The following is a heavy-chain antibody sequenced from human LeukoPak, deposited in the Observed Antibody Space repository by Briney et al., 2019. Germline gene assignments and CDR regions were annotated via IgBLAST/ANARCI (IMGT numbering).Heavy chain of an antibody. D-gene: IGHD3-10*01. V-gene: IGHV4-38-2*01. Sequence: PSETLSLTXAVSGYSISSGYYWGWMRQPPGKGLEWIGSIYHSGSTYYNPSLKSRVTISVDTSKNQFSLKLSSVTAADRAVYYCARRGSGDYWGQGTLVTVSS. CDR1: GYSISSGYY. CDR2: IYHSGST. CDR3: ARRGSGDY. J-gene: IGHJ4*02.